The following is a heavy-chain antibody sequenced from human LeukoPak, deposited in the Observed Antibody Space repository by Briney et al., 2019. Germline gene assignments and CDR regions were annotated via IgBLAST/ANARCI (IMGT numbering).Heavy chain of an antibody. CDR3: ARVNSYGYYYYGMDV. D-gene: IGHD5-18*01. J-gene: IGHJ6*02. CDR2: INPSGGRT. V-gene: IGHV1-46*01. CDR1: GYTFTSYY. Sequence: ASVKVSCKASGYTFTSYYIHWVRQAPGQGLEWMGVINPSGGRTTYAQKFQGRVTMTRDTSTSTVYMELSSLRSDDTPVHYCARVNSYGYYYYGMDVWGQGTTVTVSS.